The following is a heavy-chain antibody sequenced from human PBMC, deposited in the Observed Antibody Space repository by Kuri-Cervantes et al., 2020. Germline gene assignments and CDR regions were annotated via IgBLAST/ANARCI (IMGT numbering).Heavy chain of an antibody. CDR3: ARGRLALRQGPPDY. CDR2: IYHSGST. CDR1: GYSISSGYY. J-gene: IGHJ4*02. Sequence: SETLSLTRAVSGYSISSGYYWGWIRQPPGKGLEWIGSIYHSGSTYYNPSLKSRVTISVDTSKNQFSLKLSSVTAADTAVYYCARGRLALRQGPPDYWGQGNLVTVSS. D-gene: IGHD3-16*01. V-gene: IGHV4-38-2*01.